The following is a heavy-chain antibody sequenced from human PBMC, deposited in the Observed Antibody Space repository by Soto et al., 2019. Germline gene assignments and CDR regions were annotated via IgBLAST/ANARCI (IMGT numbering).Heavy chain of an antibody. CDR2: MNPNSGNT. CDR1: GYTFTSYD. CDR3: ARGLRIAVAGTPLGY. V-gene: IGHV1-8*01. Sequence: ASVKVSCKASGYTFTSYDINWVRQATGQGLEWMGWMNPNSGNTGYAQKFQGRVTMTRNTSISTAYMELGSLRSEDTAVYYCARGLRIAVAGTPLGYWGQGTLVTVSS. J-gene: IGHJ4*02. D-gene: IGHD6-19*01.